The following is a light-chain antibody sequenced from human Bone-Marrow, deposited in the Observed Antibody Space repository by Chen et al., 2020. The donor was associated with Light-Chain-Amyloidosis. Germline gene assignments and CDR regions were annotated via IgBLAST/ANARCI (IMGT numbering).Light chain of an antibody. Sequence: NFMLTQPHAVSESPGQTVIITCTRSSGSIATNYVQWYQQRPGSSPTTVIYEDDQRPSGVPDRFSGSIDRSSNSASLTISGLKTEDEADYYCQSYQGSSQGVFGGGTKLTVL. CDR3: QSYQGSSQGV. CDR1: SGSIATNY. V-gene: IGLV6-57*01. J-gene: IGLJ3*02. CDR2: EDD.